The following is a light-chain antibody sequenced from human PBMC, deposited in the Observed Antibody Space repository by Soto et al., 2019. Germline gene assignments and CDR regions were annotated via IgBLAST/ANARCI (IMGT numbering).Light chain of an antibody. CDR1: SSDVGGSNY. CDR2: DVS. V-gene: IGLV2-14*03. Sequence: QSALTLHASVSGSPGQSITISCTGTSSDVGGSNYVSWYQQHPGKAPKLMIYDVSNRPSGVSNRFSGSKSGNTASLTISGLQAEDEADYYCGSYSSSSTLYVFGTGTKLTVL. CDR3: GSYSSSSTLYV. J-gene: IGLJ1*01.